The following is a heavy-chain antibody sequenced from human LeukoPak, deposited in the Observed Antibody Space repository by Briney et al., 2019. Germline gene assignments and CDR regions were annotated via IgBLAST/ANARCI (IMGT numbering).Heavy chain of an antibody. CDR2: INTNTGNP. D-gene: IGHD3-22*01. CDR3: ARRYYYDSSGYYGINWFDP. CDR1: GYTFTSYA. J-gene: IGHJ5*02. Sequence: ASVKVSCKASGYTFTSYAMNWVRQAPGQGLEWMGWINTNTGNPTYAQGFTGQFVFSLDTSVSTAYLQISSLKAEDTAVYYCARRYYYDSSGYYGINWFDPWGQGTLVTVSS. V-gene: IGHV7-4-1*02.